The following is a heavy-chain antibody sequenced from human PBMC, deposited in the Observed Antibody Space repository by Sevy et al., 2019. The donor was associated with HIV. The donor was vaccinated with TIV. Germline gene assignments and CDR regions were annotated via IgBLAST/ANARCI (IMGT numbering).Heavy chain of an antibody. CDR1: GGSFSGYY. V-gene: IGHV4-34*01. CDR3: ARGDKLGAAAGTLRYYYGMDV. CDR2: INHRGST. Sequence: SETLSLTCAVYGGSFSGYYWSWIRQPPGKGLEWIGEINHRGSTSYNPSLKSRVTISVDTSKNQFSLKLSSVTAADTAVSHCARGDKLGAAAGTLRYYYGMDVWGQGTTVTVSS. J-gene: IGHJ6*02. D-gene: IGHD6-13*01.